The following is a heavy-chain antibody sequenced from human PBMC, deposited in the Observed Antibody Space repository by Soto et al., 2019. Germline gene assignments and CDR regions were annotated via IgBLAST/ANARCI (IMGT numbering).Heavy chain of an antibody. V-gene: IGHV1-69*12. CDR1: GGTFSSYA. D-gene: IGHD1-26*01. CDR3: AGGGTLYYYYNGMDV. Sequence: QVQLVQSGAEVKKPGSSVKVSCKASGGTFSSYAISWVRQAPGQGLEWMGGIIPIFGTANYAQKFKGRVTITADESSSTAYMGLSSLRSEDTAVYYCAGGGTLYYYYNGMDVWGQGTTVTVSS. J-gene: IGHJ6*02. CDR2: IIPIFGTA.